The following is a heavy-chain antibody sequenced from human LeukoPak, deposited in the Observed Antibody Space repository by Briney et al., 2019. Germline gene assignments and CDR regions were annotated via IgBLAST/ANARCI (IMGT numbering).Heavy chain of an antibody. CDR2: IWYDGSNK. Sequence: GRSLRLSCAASGFTFSSYGTHWVRQAPGKGLEWVAVIWYDGSNKYYADFVKGRFTISRDNSKNTLYLQMNSLRAEDTAVYYCAREPSRYCSSTSCRLFDYWGQGTLVTVSS. V-gene: IGHV3-33*01. D-gene: IGHD2-2*01. J-gene: IGHJ4*02. CDR3: AREPSRYCSSTSCRLFDY. CDR1: GFTFSSYG.